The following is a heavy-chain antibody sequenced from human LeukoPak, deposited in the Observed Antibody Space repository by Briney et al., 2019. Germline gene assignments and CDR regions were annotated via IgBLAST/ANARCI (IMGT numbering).Heavy chain of an antibody. D-gene: IGHD5-18*01. V-gene: IGHV3-23*01. Sequence: GGSLSLSCAASGFTFSSYAMSWVRQAPGKGLEWVSAISGSGGSTYYADSVKGRFTISRDNSKNTLYLQINSLRAEDTAVYYCATLSGDSHGYDYWRVGTLVTVSS. CDR3: ATLSGDSHGYDY. J-gene: IGHJ4*02. CDR1: GFTFSSYA. CDR2: ISGSGGST.